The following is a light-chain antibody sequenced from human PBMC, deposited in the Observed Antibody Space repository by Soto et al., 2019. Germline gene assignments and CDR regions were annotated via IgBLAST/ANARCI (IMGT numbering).Light chain of an antibody. CDR1: QSISGW. CDR3: QQYDRYPLT. J-gene: IGKJ4*01. V-gene: IGKV1-5*03. Sequence: DIQMTQSPSTLSASVGDRVTMTCRASQSISGWLAWYQQKPGKAPKVLIYKTSTLENEIPSRFIGTGSGTDFALTISSQQPGDFATYCCQQYDRYPLTFGGGTKVEIK. CDR2: KTS.